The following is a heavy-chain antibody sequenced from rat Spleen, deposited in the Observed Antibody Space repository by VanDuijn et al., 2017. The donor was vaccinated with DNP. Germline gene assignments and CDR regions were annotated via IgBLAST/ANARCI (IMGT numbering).Heavy chain of an antibody. D-gene: IGHD1-12*02. CDR1: GYSITSNY. Sequence: EVQLQESGPGLVKPSQSLSLTCSVTGYSITSNYWGWIRKFPGNKMEWIGHINYSGSTNYHPSLRSRISITRDTSKNQFFLQLNSATTEDTATYYCVSRAPGNYYYGGYFDYWGQGVMVTVSS. J-gene: IGHJ2*01. V-gene: IGHV3-1*01. CDR2: INYSGST. CDR3: VSRAPGNYYYGGYFDY.